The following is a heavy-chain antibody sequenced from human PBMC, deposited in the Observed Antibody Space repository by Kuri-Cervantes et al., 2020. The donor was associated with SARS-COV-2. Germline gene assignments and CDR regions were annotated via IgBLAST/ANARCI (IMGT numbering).Heavy chain of an antibody. Sequence: GESLKISCAASGFTFSSYSMNWVRQAPGKGLEWVSSISSSSSYIYYADSVKGRFTISRDNAKSSLYLQMNSLRAEDTAVYYCARDGGLAAAGKFDYWGQETLVTVSS. J-gene: IGHJ4*02. D-gene: IGHD6-13*01. V-gene: IGHV3-21*01. CDR2: ISSSSSYI. CDR1: GFTFSSYS. CDR3: ARDGGLAAAGKFDY.